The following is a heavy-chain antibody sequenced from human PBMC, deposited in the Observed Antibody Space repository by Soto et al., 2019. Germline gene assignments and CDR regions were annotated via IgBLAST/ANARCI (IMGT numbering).Heavy chain of an antibody. CDR3: VRDSGAKLSSS. D-gene: IGHD6-13*01. CDR2: IVPIRRTA. V-gene: IGHV1-69*13. Sequence: ASVKVSCKASGGTFSSYRINWVRQAPGQGLEWVGGIVPIRRTADYAQTFQGRVSITADESARTSYMEPRSLRSQDTAVYYCVRDSGAKLSSSWGQGTLVTVSS. J-gene: IGHJ4*02. CDR1: GGTFSSYR.